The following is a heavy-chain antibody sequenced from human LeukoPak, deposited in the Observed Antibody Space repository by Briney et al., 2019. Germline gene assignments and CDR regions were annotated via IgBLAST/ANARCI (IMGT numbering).Heavy chain of an antibody. V-gene: IGHV3-15*01. CDR1: GFTFSDAW. CDR2: IKSKTDGGTT. Sequence: GGSLRLSCAASGFTFSDAWMSWVRQAPGKGLEWVGRIKSKTDGGTTDYAAPVKGRFTISRDDSKNTLYLQMNSLRAEDTAVYYCAKLIVVVPAARGSVDYWGQGTLVTVSS. CDR3: AKLIVVVPAARGSVDY. J-gene: IGHJ4*02. D-gene: IGHD2-2*01.